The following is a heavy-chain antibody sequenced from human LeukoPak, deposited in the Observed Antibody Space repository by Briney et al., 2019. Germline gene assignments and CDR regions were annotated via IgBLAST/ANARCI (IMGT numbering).Heavy chain of an antibody. J-gene: IGHJ4*02. CDR3: ARETYSSGWYPYYFDY. V-gene: IGHV4-39*07. CDR2: IYYSGST. Sequence: SETLSLTCTVSGGSISSSSYYWGWIRQPPGKGLEWIGSIYYSGSTYYNPSLKSRVTTSVDTSKNQFSLKLSSVTAADTAVYYCARETYSSGWYPYYFDYWGQGTLVTVSS. CDR1: GGSISSSSYY. D-gene: IGHD6-19*01.